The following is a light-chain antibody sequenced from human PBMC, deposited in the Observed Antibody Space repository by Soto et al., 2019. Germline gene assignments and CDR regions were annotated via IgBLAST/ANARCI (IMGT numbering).Light chain of an antibody. CDR1: SSNIGAGYD. CDR2: GDS. CDR3: CSFAGSYSYV. J-gene: IGLJ1*01. Sequence: QSVLTQPPSVSGAPGQRVTISCTGSSSNIGAGYDVNWYQQLPGTAPKLLIFGDSNRPSGVPDRFSGSKSGTSASLTISGLQAEDEADYSCCSFAGSYSYVFGGGTKLTVL. V-gene: IGLV1-40*01.